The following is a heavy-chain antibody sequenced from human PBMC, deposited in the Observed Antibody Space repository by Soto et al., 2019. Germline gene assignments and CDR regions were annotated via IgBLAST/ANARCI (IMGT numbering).Heavy chain of an antibody. J-gene: IGHJ4*02. D-gene: IGHD2-2*01. CDR3: ARAGDDCSAANCYVIDY. V-gene: IGHV1-3*04. CDR1: GYTFTSYA. CDR2: INTGKGNT. Sequence: ASVKVSCKASGYTFTSYAMHWVRQAPGQRLEWMGWINTGKGNTKYSQKFQGRVTITSDTSASTAYMDVSSLRSEDTAMYYCARAGDDCSAANCYVIDYWGQGTLVTVSS.